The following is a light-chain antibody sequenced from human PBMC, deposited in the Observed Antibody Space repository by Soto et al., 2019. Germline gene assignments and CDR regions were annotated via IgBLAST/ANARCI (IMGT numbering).Light chain of an antibody. CDR2: EVT. J-gene: IGLJ1*01. V-gene: IGLV2-14*01. CDR3: SSYTTSSTRV. Sequence: QSVVTQPASLSGSPGQSIAISCSGSSSDLGIYNYVSWYQQHPGKVPKLIIFEVTNRPSGVSNRFSGSKSGNTASLTISGLQAEDEADYYCSSYTTSSTRVFGTGTKVTVL. CDR1: SSDLGIYNY.